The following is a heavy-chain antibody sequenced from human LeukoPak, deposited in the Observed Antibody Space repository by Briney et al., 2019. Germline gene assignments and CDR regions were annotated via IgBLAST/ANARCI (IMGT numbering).Heavy chain of an antibody. CDR3: AKTQDTSMIYGYFDY. D-gene: IGHD5-18*01. J-gene: IGHJ4*02. Sequence: GGSLRLSCAASGFTFSSYSMSWVRQAPGKGPEWVAAIIGGGGRTTYADSVKGRFTISRDNSKNTLYLEMNSLSAEDTAVYVCAKTQDTSMIYGYFDYWGQGTLVTVSS. CDR1: GFTFSSYS. V-gene: IGHV3-23*01. CDR2: IIGGGGRT.